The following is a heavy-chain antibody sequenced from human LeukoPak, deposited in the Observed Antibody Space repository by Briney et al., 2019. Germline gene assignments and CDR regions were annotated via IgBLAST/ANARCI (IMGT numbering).Heavy chain of an antibody. J-gene: IGHJ4*02. CDR3: AKPANYYYDSSGYYLLYFDY. V-gene: IGHV3-23*01. CDR2: ISASGGST. D-gene: IGHD3-22*01. Sequence: GGSLRLSCAASGFTFISSAMSWVRQVPGKGLEWVSGISASGGSTYYADSVRGRFTISRDNSKNTLYVQMNSLRDEDTAVYYCAKPANYYYDSSGYYLLYFDYWGQGTLVTVSS. CDR1: GFTFISSA.